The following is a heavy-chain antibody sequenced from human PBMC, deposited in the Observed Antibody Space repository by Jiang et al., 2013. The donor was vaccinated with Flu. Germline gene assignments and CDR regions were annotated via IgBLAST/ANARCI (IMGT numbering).Heavy chain of an antibody. Sequence: GAEVKKPGESLKISCKGSGYSFTSYWIGWVRQMPGKGLEWMGIIYPGDSDTRYSPSFQGQVTISADKSISTAYLQWSSLKASDTAMYYCARSGPNRDPLYYFDYWGQGTLVTVSS. J-gene: IGHJ4*02. CDR1: GYSFTSYW. V-gene: IGHV5-51*03. CDR2: IYPGDSDT. CDR3: ARSGPNRDPLYYFDY.